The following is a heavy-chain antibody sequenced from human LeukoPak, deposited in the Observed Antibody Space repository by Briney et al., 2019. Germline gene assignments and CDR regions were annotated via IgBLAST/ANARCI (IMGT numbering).Heavy chain of an antibody. D-gene: IGHD1-26*01. V-gene: IGHV3-64D*09. CDR2: ISSNGGST. CDR3: VKDNTEWWELHGY. J-gene: IGHJ4*02. CDR1: GYIFSIYA. Sequence: GGSLRLSCSVSGYIFSIYAMHWARQAPGKGLEYVACISSNGGSTYYADSVKGRFTISRDNSKNTPYLQMSSLRAEDTAVYYCVKDNTEWWELHGYWGQGILVTVAS.